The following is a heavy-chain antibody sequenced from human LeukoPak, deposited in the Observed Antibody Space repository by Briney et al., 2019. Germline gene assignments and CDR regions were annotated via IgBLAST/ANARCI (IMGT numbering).Heavy chain of an antibody. Sequence: SETLSLTCAVYGGSFSGYYWSWIRQPPGKGLEWIGEINHSGSTNYNPSLKSRVTISVDTSKNQFSLKLSSVTAADTAVYYCARGRGYCSGGSCYSPYYYYYYGMDVWGQGTTVTVSS. CDR3: ARGRGYCSGGSCYSPYYYYYYGMDV. CDR1: GGSFSGYY. CDR2: INHSGST. D-gene: IGHD2-15*01. V-gene: IGHV4-34*01. J-gene: IGHJ6*02.